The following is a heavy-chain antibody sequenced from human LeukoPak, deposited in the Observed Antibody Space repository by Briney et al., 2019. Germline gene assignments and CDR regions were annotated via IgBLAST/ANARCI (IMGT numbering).Heavy chain of an antibody. CDR3: ARDVLVGGSHKFDY. CDR1: GYTFTGYY. Sequence: ASVKVSCKASGYTFTGYYVHWVRQAPGQGLEWMGWISPNRGGTNYAPKFQGRVTMACDTSINTAYMELSRLTSDDTAVYYCARDVLVGGSHKFDYWGQGTLVTVSS. CDR2: ISPNRGGT. J-gene: IGHJ4*02. V-gene: IGHV1-2*02. D-gene: IGHD3-10*01.